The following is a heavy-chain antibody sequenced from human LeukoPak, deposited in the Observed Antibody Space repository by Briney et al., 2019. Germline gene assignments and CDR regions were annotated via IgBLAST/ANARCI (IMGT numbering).Heavy chain of an antibody. Sequence: GASVKVSCKASGYTFTGYYMHWVRQAPGQGLEWMGWINPNSGGTNYAQKFQGRVTMTRDTSISTAYMELSRLRSDDTAVYYCARVRRITIFGVVIIKWAYFDYWGQGTLDTVSS. J-gene: IGHJ4*02. CDR3: ARVRRITIFGVVIIKWAYFDY. D-gene: IGHD3-3*01. CDR1: GYTFTGYY. V-gene: IGHV1-2*02. CDR2: INPNSGGT.